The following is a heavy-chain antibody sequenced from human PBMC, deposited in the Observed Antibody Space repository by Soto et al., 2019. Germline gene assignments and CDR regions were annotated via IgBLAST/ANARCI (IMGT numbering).Heavy chain of an antibody. D-gene: IGHD2-2*01. Sequence: ASVKVSCKASGYTFTSYGISWVRQAPGQGLEWMGWISAYNGNTNYAQKLQGRVTMTTDTSTSTAYMELRSLRSDDTAVYYCARVGYCSSTSCPPFHGELDYWGQGTLVTVSS. V-gene: IGHV1-18*01. CDR2: ISAYNGNT. CDR3: ARVGYCSSTSCPPFHGELDY. CDR1: GYTFTSYG. J-gene: IGHJ4*02.